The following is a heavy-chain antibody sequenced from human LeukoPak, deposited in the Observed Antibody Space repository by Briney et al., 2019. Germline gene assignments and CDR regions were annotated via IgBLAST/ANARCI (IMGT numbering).Heavy chain of an antibody. CDR1: GFTFSSYG. CDR3: ARGSWRFDNGDSGFDP. Sequence: QPGGSLRLSCAASGFTFSSYGMHWVRQAPGKGLEWVAFIRYDGSNKYYADSVKGRFTISRDNSKNTLYLQMNSLRTEDTAVYYCARGSWRFDNGDSGFDPWGQGTLVTVSS. D-gene: IGHD4-17*01. J-gene: IGHJ5*02. CDR2: IRYDGSNK. V-gene: IGHV3-30*02.